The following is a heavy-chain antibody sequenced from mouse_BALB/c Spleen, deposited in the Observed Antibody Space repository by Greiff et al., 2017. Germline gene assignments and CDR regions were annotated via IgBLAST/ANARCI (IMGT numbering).Heavy chain of an antibody. CDR1: GFSLTGYG. J-gene: IGHJ4*01. V-gene: IGHV2-6-7*01. D-gene: IGHD1-3*01. CDR2: IWGDGST. CDR3: ARGGDEDNSGAMDY. Sequence: VQLKESGPGLVAPSQSLSITCTISGFSLTGYGVNWVRQPPGKGLEWLGMIWGDGSTDYNSALKSRLSISKDNSKSQVFLKMNSLQTDDTARYYCARGGDEDNSGAMDYWGQGTSVTVSS.